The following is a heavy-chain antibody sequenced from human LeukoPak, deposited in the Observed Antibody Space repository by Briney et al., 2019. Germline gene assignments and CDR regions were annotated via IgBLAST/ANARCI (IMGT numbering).Heavy chain of an antibody. CDR2: ISWNSGSI. D-gene: IGHD3-22*01. J-gene: IGHJ4*02. Sequence: GGFLRLSCAASGFTFDDYAMHWVRQAPGKSLEWVSGISWNSGSIGYADSVKGRFTISRDNAKNSLYLQINSLRAEDTALYYCAKGAGYYDSSGYSDLIDYWGQGTLVTVSS. CDR1: GFTFDDYA. CDR3: AKGAGYYDSSGYSDLIDY. V-gene: IGHV3-9*01.